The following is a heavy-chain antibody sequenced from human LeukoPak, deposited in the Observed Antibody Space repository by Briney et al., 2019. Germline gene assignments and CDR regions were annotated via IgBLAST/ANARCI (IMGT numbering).Heavy chain of an antibody. Sequence: SETLSLTCTVSGGSISSYYWSWIRQPPGKGLEWIGYIYYSGSTNYNPSLKSRVTISVDTSKNQFSLKLSSVTAADTAVYYCARVRYSSGWTIDYWGQGTLVTVSS. CDR1: GGSISSYY. D-gene: IGHD6-19*01. CDR3: ARVRYSSGWTIDY. CDR2: IYYSGST. J-gene: IGHJ4*02. V-gene: IGHV4-59*01.